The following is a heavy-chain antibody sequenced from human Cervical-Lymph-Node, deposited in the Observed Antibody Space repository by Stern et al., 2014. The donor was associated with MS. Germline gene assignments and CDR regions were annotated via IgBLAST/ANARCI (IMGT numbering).Heavy chain of an antibody. J-gene: IGHJ4*02. Sequence: VQLEESGGGVVQPWRSLSLSCAASGFTFSASGMHWVRQAPGKGLEWVAIIWYDGSSKCYADSVKGRFTISRDNSKNTLYLQMNSLRAEDTAVYYCARGLYYFDYWGRGTLVTVSS. CDR3: ARGLYYFDY. CDR1: GFTFSASG. V-gene: IGHV3-33*01. CDR2: IWYDGSSK.